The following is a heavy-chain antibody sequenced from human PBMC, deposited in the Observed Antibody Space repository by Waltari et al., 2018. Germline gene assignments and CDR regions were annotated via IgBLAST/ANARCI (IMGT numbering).Heavy chain of an antibody. D-gene: IGHD6-6*01. CDR1: GFTFSSYA. CDR3: AKDLGPYSSSSVEAFDP. J-gene: IGHJ5*02. Sequence: EVQLLESGGGLVQPGGSLRLSCAASGFTFSSYAMSWVRPAPGKGLEWVSAISGSGGSTYYADSVKGRFTISRDNSKNTLYLQMNSLRAEDTAVYYCAKDLGPYSSSSVEAFDPWGQGTLVTVSS. CDR2: ISGSGGST. V-gene: IGHV3-23*01.